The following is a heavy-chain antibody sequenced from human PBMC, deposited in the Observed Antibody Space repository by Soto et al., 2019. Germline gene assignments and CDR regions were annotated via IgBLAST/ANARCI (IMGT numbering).Heavy chain of an antibody. Sequence: QVQLQESGPGLVKPSETLSLTCTVSGGSISSYYWSWIRQPPGKGLEWIGYIYNSGSTNYNPSLTSRVTISVDTYKNQFSLKLSSVTAADTAVYYCARGSTGYSSSWYRYWGQGTLVTVSS. CDR2: IYNSGST. CDR3: ARGSTGYSSSWYRY. CDR1: GGSISSYY. D-gene: IGHD6-13*01. V-gene: IGHV4-59*08. J-gene: IGHJ4*02.